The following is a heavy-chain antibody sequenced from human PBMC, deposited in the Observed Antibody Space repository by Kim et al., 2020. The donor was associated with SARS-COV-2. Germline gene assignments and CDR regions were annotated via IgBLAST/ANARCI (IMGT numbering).Heavy chain of an antibody. D-gene: IGHD3-10*01. CDR3: ARPTGLWFRESGGAFDI. V-gene: IGHV1-3*01. Sequence: LQGRGTITRDTSASTAYMELSSLRSEDTAVYYCARPTGLWFRESGGAFDIWGQGTMVTVSS. J-gene: IGHJ3*02.